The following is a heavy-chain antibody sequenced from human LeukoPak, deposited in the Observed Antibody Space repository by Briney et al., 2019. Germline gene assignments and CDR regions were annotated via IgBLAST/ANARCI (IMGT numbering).Heavy chain of an antibody. V-gene: IGHV2-70*11. J-gene: IGHJ3*02. CDR3: ARAYYYGSGWHPFDI. CDR2: IDWDDDK. D-gene: IGHD3-10*01. CDR1: GFSLSTSGMC. Sequence: SGPTLVTPTQTLTLTCTFSGFSLSTSGMCVNWIRQPPGKALEWLARIDWDDDKYYSTSLRTRLTISKDTSKNRVVLTMASMDPVDTATYYCARAYYYGSGWHPFDIWGQGTMVTVSS.